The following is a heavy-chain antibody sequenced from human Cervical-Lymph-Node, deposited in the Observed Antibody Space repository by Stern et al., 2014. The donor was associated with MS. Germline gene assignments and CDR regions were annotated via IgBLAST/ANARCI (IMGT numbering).Heavy chain of an antibody. Sequence: EVQLLESGGGLVKPGGSLRLSCVASGFTFSAYTMDWVRQAPGKGLEWVSSISTSGNFIHYADSMKGRFTISRDNAKNSLYLQMNSLRIEDTAVYYCARVNEGFWYFDLWGRGTLVSVSS. CDR2: ISTSGNFI. CDR1: GFTFSAYT. V-gene: IGHV3-21*01. CDR3: ARVNEGFWYFDL. J-gene: IGHJ2*01.